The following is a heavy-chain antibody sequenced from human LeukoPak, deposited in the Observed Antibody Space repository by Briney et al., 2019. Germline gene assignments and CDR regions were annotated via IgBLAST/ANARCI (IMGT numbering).Heavy chain of an antibody. CDR2: IYYSGST. J-gene: IGHJ6*02. CDR3: ARARMSTNYGMDV. D-gene: IGHD1-14*01. Sequence: SETLSLTCTVSGGSISSSSYYWGWIRQPPGRGLEWIGSIYYSGSTYYNPSLKSRVTISVDTSKNQFSLKLSSVTAADTAVYYCARARMSTNYGMDVWGQGTTVTVSS. CDR1: GGSISSSSYY. V-gene: IGHV4-39*07.